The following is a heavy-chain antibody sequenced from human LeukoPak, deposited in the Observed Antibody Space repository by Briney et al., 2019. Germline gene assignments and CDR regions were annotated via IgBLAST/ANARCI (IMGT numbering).Heavy chain of an antibody. J-gene: IGHJ3*02. D-gene: IGHD3-10*01. Sequence: GGSLRLSCAASGFTFDDYAMHWVRQAPGKGLEWVSGISWNSGSIGYADSVKGRFTTSRDNAKNSLYLQMNSLRAEDTASYYCAKDISAWFGELYSHISDVVPAFDIWGQGTMVTVSS. V-gene: IGHV3-9*01. CDR1: GFTFDDYA. CDR2: ISWNSGSI. CDR3: AKDISAWFGELYSHISDVVPAFDI.